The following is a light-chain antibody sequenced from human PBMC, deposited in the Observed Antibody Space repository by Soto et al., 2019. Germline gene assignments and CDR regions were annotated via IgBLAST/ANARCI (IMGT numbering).Light chain of an antibody. CDR2: DVS. V-gene: IGLV2-14*01. CDR3: SSYTGSNTPVV. J-gene: IGLJ2*01. CDR1: SSDVGGYNY. Sequence: QSVLTQPASVSGSPGQSITNSCTGTSSDVGGYNYVSWYQQHPGKAPNLIIFDVSNRPSGVSNRFSGSKSGNSASLTISGLQAEDEADYYCSSYTGSNTPVVFGGGTKLTVL.